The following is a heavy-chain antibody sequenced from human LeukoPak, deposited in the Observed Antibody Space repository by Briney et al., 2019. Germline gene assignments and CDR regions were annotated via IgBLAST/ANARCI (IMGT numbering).Heavy chain of an antibody. J-gene: IGHJ5*02. CDR1: GGSLSHYY. CDR3: ARGPASGSNFAWFDP. D-gene: IGHD3-10*01. CDR2: INHSGST. V-gene: IGHV4-34*01. Sequence: PSETLSLTCAVYGGSLSHYYWSWIRQPPGKGLEWIGEINHSGSTNYNPSLKSRVTISVDMSKDQFSLELTSVTAADTAVYYCARGPASGSNFAWFDPWGQGTLVTVSS.